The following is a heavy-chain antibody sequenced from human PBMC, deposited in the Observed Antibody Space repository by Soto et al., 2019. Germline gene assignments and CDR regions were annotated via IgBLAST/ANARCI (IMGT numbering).Heavy chain of an antibody. D-gene: IGHD7-27*01. J-gene: IGHJ6*02. V-gene: IGHV3-30*03. CDR3: ARDLRQGASGATVYGMDV. CDR1: GFIFSNNG. Sequence: QVQLVESGGGEVQPGTSLRLSCIASGFIFSNNGMDWVRQAPGKGLEWVALVSHDGRKTFYADSVKGRLTIYRDNSKNTVYLHMNNLRPEDTAVYRCARDLRQGASGATVYGMDVWGQGTTVTVSS. CDR2: VSHDGRKT.